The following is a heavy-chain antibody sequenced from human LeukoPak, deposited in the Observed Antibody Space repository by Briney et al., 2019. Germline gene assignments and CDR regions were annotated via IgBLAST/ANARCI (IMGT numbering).Heavy chain of an antibody. Sequence: PSETLSLTCTVSGGSISSYYWSWIRQPPGKGLEWIGYIYYSGSTNYNPSLKSRATISVDTSKNQFSLKLSSVTAADTAVYYCARFSFIGYYYYGMDVWGQGTTVTVSS. V-gene: IGHV4-59*01. J-gene: IGHJ6*02. CDR2: IYYSGST. D-gene: IGHD3-16*02. CDR1: GGSISSYY. CDR3: ARFSFIGYYYYGMDV.